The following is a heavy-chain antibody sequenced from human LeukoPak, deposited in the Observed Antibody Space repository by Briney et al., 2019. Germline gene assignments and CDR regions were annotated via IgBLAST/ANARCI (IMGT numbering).Heavy chain of an antibody. CDR3: ARTNYDILTGLRYFDY. J-gene: IGHJ4*02. CDR1: GGSIGSSSYY. V-gene: IGHV4-39*07. CDR2: IYYSGST. D-gene: IGHD3-9*01. Sequence: PSETLSLTCTVSGGSIGSSSYYWGWIRQPPGKGLGWIGSIYYSGSTYYNPSLKSRVTISVDTSKNQFSLKLSSVTAADTAVYYCARTNYDILTGLRYFDYWGQGTLVTVSS.